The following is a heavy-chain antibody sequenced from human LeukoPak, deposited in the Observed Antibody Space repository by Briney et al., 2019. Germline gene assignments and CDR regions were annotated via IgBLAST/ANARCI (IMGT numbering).Heavy chain of an antibody. J-gene: IGHJ5*02. Sequence: PGGSLRLSCAVSGFTLSSYWMSWVRHAPGKGLEWVSAISASGGSTYYADSVKGRFTISRDNSKNTLYLQINSRKAEDTAVYYCAKTVFAAPGPFDPWGEGALVTVSS. V-gene: IGHV3-23*01. CDR1: GFTLSSYW. CDR2: ISASGGST. CDR3: AKTVFAAPGPFDP. D-gene: IGHD4-17*01.